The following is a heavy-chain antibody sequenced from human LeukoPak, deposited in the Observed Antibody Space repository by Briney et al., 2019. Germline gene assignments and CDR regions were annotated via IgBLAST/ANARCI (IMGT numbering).Heavy chain of an antibody. J-gene: IGHJ4*02. CDR1: GGTFSSYA. V-gene: IGHV1-69*13. CDR3: ARDNAQSAFDY. CDR2: IIPIFGTA. Sequence: SVKVSCKASGGTFSSYAISWVRQARGQGLEWMGGIIPIFGTANYAQKFQGRVTITADESTSTAHMELSSLRSEDTAVYYCARDNAQSAFDYWGQGTLDTVSS.